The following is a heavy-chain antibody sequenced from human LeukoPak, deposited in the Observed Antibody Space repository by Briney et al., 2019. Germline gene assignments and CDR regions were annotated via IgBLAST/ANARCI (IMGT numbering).Heavy chain of an antibody. D-gene: IGHD2-15*01. Sequence: GGSLRLSCAASGFMFSNYGMQWVRQAPGKGLEWVAVISYDGSNKYYADSVKGRFTISRDNSKNTLYLQMNSLRAEDTAVYFCAKAIVVVVAATRFDSWGQGTLVTVSS. CDR1: GFMFSNYG. CDR3: AKAIVVVVAATRFDS. CDR2: ISYDGSNK. J-gene: IGHJ4*02. V-gene: IGHV3-30*18.